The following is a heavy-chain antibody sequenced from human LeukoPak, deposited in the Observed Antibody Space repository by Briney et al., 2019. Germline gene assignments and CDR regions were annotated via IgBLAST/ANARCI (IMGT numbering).Heavy chain of an antibody. CDR1: GYSISSAYY. J-gene: IGHJ4*02. CDR2: IYHSGST. CDR3: ARVDSEMRGYYFDY. Sequence: KTSETLSLTCTVSGYSISSAYYWGWIRQPPGKGLEWIGSIYHSGSTYYNPSLKSRVTISVDTSKNQFSLKLSSVTAADTAVYYCARVDSEMRGYYFDYWGQGTLVTVSS. D-gene: IGHD3-10*01. V-gene: IGHV4-38-2*02.